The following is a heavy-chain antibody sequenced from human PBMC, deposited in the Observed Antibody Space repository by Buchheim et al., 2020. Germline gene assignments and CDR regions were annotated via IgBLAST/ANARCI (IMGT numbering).Heavy chain of an antibody. CDR3: AKKRSDNWFDP. J-gene: IGHJ5*02. V-gene: IGHV4-59*01. CDR2: MDGIGRS. Sequence: QVQLQESGPGLVKPSETLSLTCSVSGGSIFTYYWSWIRQAPGKGLEWIGTMDGIGRSNYNPSLKSRVTITADTSKNPFSLNLSSVTAADTAIYYCAKKRSDNWFDPWGQGTL. CDR1: GGSIFTYY.